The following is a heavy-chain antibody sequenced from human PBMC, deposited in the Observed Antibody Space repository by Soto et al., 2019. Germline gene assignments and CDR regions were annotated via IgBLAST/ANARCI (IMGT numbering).Heavy chain of an antibody. CDR3: ARDLWGYCGADCYPLDV. CDR2: MYNTGST. J-gene: IGHJ6*02. CDR1: GGSISSYH. D-gene: IGHD2-21*02. Sequence: SETLSLTCTGSGGSISSYHCSWFRQLPGKGLEWIGYMYNTGSTIYNPSLKSRVTISVDTSKNQFSLKLNSVTAADTAVYYCARDLWGYCGADCYPLDVWGQGTTVTVS. V-gene: IGHV4-59*01.